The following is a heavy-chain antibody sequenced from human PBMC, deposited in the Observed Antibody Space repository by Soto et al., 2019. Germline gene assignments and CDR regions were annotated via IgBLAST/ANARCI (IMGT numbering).Heavy chain of an antibody. CDR2: IQYRGST. V-gene: IGHV4-39*01. CDR1: DDSITSGAYY. Sequence: HLQLQESGPGLVKPSETLSLTCTVSDDSITSGAYYWGLIRQPPGKGLEWIGTIQYRGSTYYNPSLKSRVTMTLDTSKNQYSLRLSSVTAADTAVDFCAGMVWFGDLLFDYWGPGTLVTVSS. J-gene: IGHJ4*02. D-gene: IGHD3-10*01. CDR3: AGMVWFGDLLFDY.